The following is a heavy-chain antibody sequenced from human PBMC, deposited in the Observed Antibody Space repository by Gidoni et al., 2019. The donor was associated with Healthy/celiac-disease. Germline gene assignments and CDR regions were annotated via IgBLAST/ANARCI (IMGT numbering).Heavy chain of an antibody. CDR1: GGTFSSYA. Sequence: QVQLVQSGPEVTQPGSSVEVSCKASGGTFSSYAISWGRQPPGQGLEWMGGLIPIFGTANYAQKFQGRVTITADESTSTAYMELSSLRSEDTAVYYCARDLRRGQQLVRSSMDVWGQGTTVTVSS. V-gene: IGHV1-69*01. CDR2: LIPIFGTA. J-gene: IGHJ6*02. CDR3: ARDLRRGQQLVRSSMDV. D-gene: IGHD6-13*01.